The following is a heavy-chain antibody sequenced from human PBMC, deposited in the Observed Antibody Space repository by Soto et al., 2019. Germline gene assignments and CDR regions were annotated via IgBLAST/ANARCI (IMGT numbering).Heavy chain of an antibody. CDR1: GGSISRGDYY. CDR3: ARGLPDGEFYFDS. D-gene: IGHD3-10*01. Sequence: PSETLSLTCTVSGGSISRGDYYWNWIRQPPGKGLEWIGYIHHSGSTYYNPSLQSRLTISVDTSKNQFSLRLKSVTAADTAVYSGARGLPDGEFYFDSWGLGPLVTVSS. CDR2: IHHSGST. V-gene: IGHV4-30-4*01. J-gene: IGHJ4*02.